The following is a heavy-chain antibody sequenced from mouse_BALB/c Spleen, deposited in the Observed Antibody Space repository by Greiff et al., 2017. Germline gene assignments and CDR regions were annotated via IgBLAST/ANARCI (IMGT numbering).Heavy chain of an antibody. CDR1: GFTFSSYA. V-gene: IGHV5-9-4*01. CDR3: ARKGAYYSYDHAMDY. J-gene: IGHJ4*01. D-gene: IGHD2-12*01. CDR2: ISSGGSYT. Sequence: EVKLMESGGGLVKPGGSLKLSCAASGFTFSSYAMSWVRQSPEKRLEWVAEISSGGSYTYYPDTVTGRFTISRDNAKNTLYLEMSSLRSEDTAMYYCARKGAYYSYDHAMDYWGQGTSVTVSS.